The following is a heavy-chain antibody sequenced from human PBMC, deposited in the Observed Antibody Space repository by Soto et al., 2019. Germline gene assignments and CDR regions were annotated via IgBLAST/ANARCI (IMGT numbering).Heavy chain of an antibody. CDR2: IYYSGST. V-gene: IGHV4-59*01. CDR3: ARLPLRGYYYDSSGYGLATSHYGMDV. Sequence: QVQLQESGPGLVKPSETLSLTCTVSGGSISSYYWSWIRQPPGKGLEWIGYIYYSGSTNYNPSLKSRVTISVDTSKNQFSLKLSSVTAADTAVYYCARLPLRGYYYDSSGYGLATSHYGMDVWGQGTTVTVSS. J-gene: IGHJ6*02. D-gene: IGHD3-22*01. CDR1: GGSISSYY.